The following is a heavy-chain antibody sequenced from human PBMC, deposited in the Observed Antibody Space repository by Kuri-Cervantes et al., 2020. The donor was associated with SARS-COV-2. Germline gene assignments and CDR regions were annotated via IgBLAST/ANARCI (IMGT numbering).Heavy chain of an antibody. CDR2: MNPNSGNT. CDR1: GYTFTSYD. Sequence: ASVKVSCKASGYTFTSYDFNWVRQATGQGLEWMGWMNPNSGNTGYAQKFQGRVTMTEDTSTDTAYMELSSLRSEDTAVYYCAAGITIFGVVSDYMDVWGKGTTVTVSS. J-gene: IGHJ6*03. D-gene: IGHD3-3*01. V-gene: IGHV1-8*02. CDR3: AAGITIFGVVSDYMDV.